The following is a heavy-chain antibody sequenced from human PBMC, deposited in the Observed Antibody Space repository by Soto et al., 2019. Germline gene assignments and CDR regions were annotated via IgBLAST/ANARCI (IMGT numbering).Heavy chain of an antibody. D-gene: IGHD4-17*01. J-gene: IGHJ2*01. V-gene: IGHV4-4*02. Sequence: QVQLQESGPGLVKPSGTLSLTCAVSGGSISSSNWWSWVRQPPGKGLEWIGEIYHSGSTNYNPSLKARATQSEDKPKTEFPLKLSAVTAADTAVYYCAGATVSRLHRYCDLWVRGTLVTVSS. CDR1: GGSISSSNW. CDR2: IYHSGST. CDR3: AGATVSRLHRYCDL.